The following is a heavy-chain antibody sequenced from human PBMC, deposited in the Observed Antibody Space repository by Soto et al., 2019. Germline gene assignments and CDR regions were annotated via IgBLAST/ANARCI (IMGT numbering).Heavy chain of an antibody. D-gene: IGHD6-19*01. CDR1: GDSVSSNSAA. V-gene: IGHV6-1*01. Sequence: SQTLSLTCAISGDSVSSNSAAWNWIRQSPSKGLEWLGRTYYRSKWYKDYEVSVKSRITINLNTSKNQFSLQLNSVTPEDTAVYYCARGAVADYSRVFDYWGQGTLVTGLL. CDR3: ARGAVADYSRVFDY. CDR2: TYYRSKWYK. J-gene: IGHJ4*02.